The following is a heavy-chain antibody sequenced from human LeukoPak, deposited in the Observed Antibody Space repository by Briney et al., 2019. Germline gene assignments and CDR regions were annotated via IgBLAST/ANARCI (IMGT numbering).Heavy chain of an antibody. CDR2: IYHSGST. V-gene: IGHV4-38-2*02. J-gene: IGHJ4*02. Sequence: PSETLSLTCTVSGYSISSGYYWGWIRQPPGKGLEWIGSIYHSGSTYYNPSLKSRVTISVDTSKNQFSLKLSSVTAADTAVYYCARVRAVGVVIFDYWGQGTLVTVSS. CDR1: GYSISSGYY. CDR3: ARVRAVGVVIFDY. D-gene: IGHD3-3*01.